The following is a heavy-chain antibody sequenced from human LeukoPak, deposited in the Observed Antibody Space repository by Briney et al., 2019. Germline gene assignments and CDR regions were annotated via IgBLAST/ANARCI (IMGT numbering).Heavy chain of an antibody. CDR2: IRSKAYGGTT. Sequence: PGGSLRLSCAASGFTFSSYWTSWVRQAPGKGLEWVGFIRSKAYGGTTEYAASVKGRFTISRDDSKSIAYLQMNSLKTEDTAVYYCTRLALSGYDYNYYYYYMDVWGKGTTVTVSS. CDR1: GFTFSSYW. V-gene: IGHV3-49*04. CDR3: TRLALSGYDYNYYYYYMDV. D-gene: IGHD5-12*01. J-gene: IGHJ6*03.